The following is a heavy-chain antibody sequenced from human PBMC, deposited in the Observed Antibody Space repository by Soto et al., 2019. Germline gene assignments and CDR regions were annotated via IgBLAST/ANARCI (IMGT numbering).Heavy chain of an antibody. J-gene: IGHJ4*02. CDR3: AGRCDSTTCLGHFDY. CDR1: GGTFNNYV. Sequence: QVQLVQSGAEVKKPGSSVKVSCKASGGTFNNYVVNWVRQAPGQGLEWMGGILPIFATANYAQKFQGRVTITADKSTSTAYMELTNLRSEDTAVYYCAGRCDSTTCLGHFDYWGQGTLVTVAS. D-gene: IGHD2-2*01. CDR2: ILPIFATA. V-gene: IGHV1-69*06.